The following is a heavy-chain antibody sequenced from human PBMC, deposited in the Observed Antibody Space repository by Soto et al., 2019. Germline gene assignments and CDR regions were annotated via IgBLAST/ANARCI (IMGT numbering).Heavy chain of an antibody. D-gene: IGHD2-15*01. CDR2: ISSSSSTI. J-gene: IGHJ3*02. V-gene: IGHV3-48*01. Sequence: GGSLRLPCAASGFTFSSYSMNWVRQAPGKGLEWVSYISSSSSTIYYPDSVKGRFTISRDNAKNSLYLQMNSLRAEDTSVYYCARDRGYCSGGSRPVGRSAFDIWGQGTMVTVSS. CDR3: ARDRGYCSGGSRPVGRSAFDI. CDR1: GFTFSSYS.